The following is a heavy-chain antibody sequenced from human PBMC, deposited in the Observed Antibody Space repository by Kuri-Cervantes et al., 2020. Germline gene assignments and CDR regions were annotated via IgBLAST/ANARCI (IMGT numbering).Heavy chain of an antibody. J-gene: IGHJ4*02. CDR1: GFTFSSYG. D-gene: IGHD5-24*01. V-gene: IGHV3-30*03. CDR3: VRGQHGLDY. CDR2: ISYDGSNK. Sequence: GESLKISCAASGFTFSSYGMHWVRQAPGKGLEWVAVISYDGSNKYYADSVKGRFTISRDNSKNTLYLQMNSLKTEDTALYFCVRGQHGLDYWGQGTLVTVSS.